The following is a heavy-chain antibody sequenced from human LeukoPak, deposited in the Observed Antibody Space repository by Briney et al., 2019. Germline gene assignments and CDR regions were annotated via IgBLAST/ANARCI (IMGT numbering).Heavy chain of an antibody. Sequence: GASVKVSCKASGGTFSSYAISWVRQAPGQGLEWMGGIIPIFGTANYAQKFQGRVTITTDESTSTAYMELSSLRSEDTAVYYCARDGGVTMVLDYWGQGTLVTVSS. CDR2: IIPIFGTA. CDR1: GGTFSSYA. V-gene: IGHV1-69*05. D-gene: IGHD3-10*01. J-gene: IGHJ4*02. CDR3: ARDGGVTMVLDY.